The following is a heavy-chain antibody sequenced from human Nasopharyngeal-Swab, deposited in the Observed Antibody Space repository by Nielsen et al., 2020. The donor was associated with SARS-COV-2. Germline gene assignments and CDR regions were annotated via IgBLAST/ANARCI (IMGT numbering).Heavy chain of an antibody. CDR1: GVPMSSNTW. D-gene: IGHD2-15*01. Sequence: SETLSLTCAVSGVPMSSNTWWTWVRQAPGKGLEWIGDTHHTGGTNYNPSLKSRVSISVDKSKSQFSLQLSSVTAADSAMYFCARVHAGCSYSSSDSSCYISDWGQGTLVTVS. J-gene: IGHJ4*02. CDR2: THHTGGT. V-gene: IGHV4-4*02. CDR3: ARVHAGCSYSSSDSSCYISD.